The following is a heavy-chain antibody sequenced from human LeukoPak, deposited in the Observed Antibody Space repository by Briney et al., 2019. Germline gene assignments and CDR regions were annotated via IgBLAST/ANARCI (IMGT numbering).Heavy chain of an antibody. Sequence: GGSLRLSGAASSGFTFSRFWMNWVRQAPGKGLEWVANIKADGSEKNYVDSVKGRFTISRDNAKKSLYLQMSSLRPDDTAVYYCVSGHYNDYKGQGTLVTVSS. V-gene: IGHV3-7*01. J-gene: IGHJ4*02. CDR1: GFTFSRFW. CDR3: VSGHYNDY. CDR2: IKADGSEK.